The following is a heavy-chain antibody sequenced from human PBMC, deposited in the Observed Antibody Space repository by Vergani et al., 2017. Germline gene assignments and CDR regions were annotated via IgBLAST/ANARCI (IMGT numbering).Heavy chain of an antibody. CDR2: IHTGGST. V-gene: IGHV4-61*02. Sequence: QVKLQESGPGLLKPSQTLSLTCTVSGKSIRSGSHYWSWIRQPAGKGPEWIGHIHTGGSTDINPSFKSRVSLSVDTSKSQFSLKLNSVTVADTAVYYCARSRPYCTSGSCTAVWGQGTLVTVSS. D-gene: IGHD2-15*01. CDR3: ARSRPYCTSGSCTAV. CDR1: GKSIRSGSHY. J-gene: IGHJ1*01.